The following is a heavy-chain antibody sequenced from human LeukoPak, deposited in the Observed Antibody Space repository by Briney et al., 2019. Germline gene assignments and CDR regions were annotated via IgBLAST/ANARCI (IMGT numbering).Heavy chain of an antibody. CDR1: GFTFSSYG. D-gene: IGHD3-10*01. CDR3: ARGYGSGSYFYYFDY. J-gene: IGHJ4*02. Sequence: RSLRLSCAASGFTFSSYGMHWVRQAPGKGLEWVAVISYDGSNKYYADTVKGRFTISRDNSKNTLYLQMNSLRAEDTAVYYCARGYGSGSYFYYFDYWGQGTLVTVSS. V-gene: IGHV3-30*03. CDR2: ISYDGSNK.